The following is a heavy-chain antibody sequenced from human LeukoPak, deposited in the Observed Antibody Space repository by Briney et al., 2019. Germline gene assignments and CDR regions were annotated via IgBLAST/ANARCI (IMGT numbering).Heavy chain of an antibody. Sequence: PSETLSLTRAVYGGSFSGYYWCCIRQPPGEGREWSGEIYHSGSTNYNPSLKSRVTISVDTSKKQFSLKLSSVTAADTAVYYCARDIVVVVAARNYYYMDVWGKGTTVTVSS. D-gene: IGHD2-15*01. V-gene: IGHV4-34*01. J-gene: IGHJ6*03. CDR3: ARDIVVVVAARNYYYMDV. CDR2: IYHSGST. CDR1: GGSFSGYY.